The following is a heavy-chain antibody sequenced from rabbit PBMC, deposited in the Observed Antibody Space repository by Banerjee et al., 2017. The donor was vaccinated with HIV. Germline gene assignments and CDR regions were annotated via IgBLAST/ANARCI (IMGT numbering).Heavy chain of an antibody. Sequence: QQQLEESGGGLVKPGGTLTLTCKASGFDFSSSYYMCWVRQAPGKGLEWIGYIDPIVGTTYYASWVNGRFTISSHNAQNTLYLQLNSLTAADTATYFCARDVYDDDGGDYFNLWGQGTLVTVS. CDR2: IDPIVGTT. V-gene: IGHV1S43*01. CDR1: GFDFSSSYY. CDR3: ARDVYDDDGGDYFNL. J-gene: IGHJ4*01. D-gene: IGHD2-1*01.